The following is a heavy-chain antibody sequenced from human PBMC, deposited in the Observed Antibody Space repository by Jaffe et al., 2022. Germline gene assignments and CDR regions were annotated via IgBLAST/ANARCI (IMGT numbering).Heavy chain of an antibody. V-gene: IGHV4-34*01. CDR2: INHSGST. CDR1: GGSFSGYY. D-gene: IGHD2-2*01. CDR3: ARGRDSGLYCSSTSCYAGTPFYYYYYYMDV. J-gene: IGHJ6*03. Sequence: QVQLQQWGAGLLKPSETLSLTCAVYGGSFSGYYWSWIRQPPGKGLEWIGEINHSGSTNYNPSLKSRVTISVDTSKNQFSLKLSSVTAADTAVYYCARGRDSGLYCSSTSCYAGTPFYYYYYYMDVWGKGTTVTVSS.